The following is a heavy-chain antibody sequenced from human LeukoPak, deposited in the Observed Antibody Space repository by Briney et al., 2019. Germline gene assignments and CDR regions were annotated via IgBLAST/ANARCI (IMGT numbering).Heavy chain of an antibody. D-gene: IGHD6-13*01. V-gene: IGHV5-51*01. Sequence: GESLKISCKGSGYTFTKHWIGWVRQKPGKGLEWMGIIYPGDSDTRYSPSFQGQVTISADKSISTAYLQWSSLKASDTAMYYCARQDWGSSWYYFDYWGQGTLVTVSS. CDR1: GYTFTKHW. CDR3: ARQDWGSSWYYFDY. J-gene: IGHJ4*02. CDR2: IYPGDSDT.